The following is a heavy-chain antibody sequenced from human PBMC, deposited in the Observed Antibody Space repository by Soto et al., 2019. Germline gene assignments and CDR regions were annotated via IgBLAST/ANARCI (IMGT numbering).Heavy chain of an antibody. Sequence: EVQLVESGGGLVQPGGSLRLSCAASGFTFSSFWMHWVRQIPGKGLVWVSRINSDGRSTNYADSVKGRFTISRDNAKNTLYMQMNSLRAEDTAVYYCARYPYDSSGFFDYWGQGTLVTVSS. CDR1: GFTFSSFW. CDR2: INSDGRST. J-gene: IGHJ4*02. V-gene: IGHV3-74*01. D-gene: IGHD3-22*01. CDR3: ARYPYDSSGFFDY.